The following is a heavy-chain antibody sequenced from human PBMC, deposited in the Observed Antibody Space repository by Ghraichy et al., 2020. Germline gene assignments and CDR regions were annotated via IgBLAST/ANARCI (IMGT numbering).Heavy chain of an antibody. CDR2: IYPGDSDT. J-gene: IGHJ3*02. D-gene: IGHD5-24*01. CDR3: ASSVEMATNAFDI. Sequence: GESLNISCKGSGYSFTSYWIGWVRQMPGKGLEWMGIIYPGDSDTRYSPSFQGQVTISADKSISTAYLQWSSLKASDTAMYYCASSVEMATNAFDIWGQGTMVTVSS. V-gene: IGHV5-51*01. CDR1: GYSFTSYW.